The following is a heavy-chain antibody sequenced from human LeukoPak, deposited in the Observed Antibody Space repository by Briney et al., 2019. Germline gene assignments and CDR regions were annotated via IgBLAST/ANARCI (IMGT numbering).Heavy chain of an antibody. V-gene: IGHV3-53*01. CDR1: GFTVSSNY. D-gene: IGHD5-18*01. Sequence: GGSLRLSCAASGFTVSSNYMSWVRQAPGKGLEWVSVIYSGGSACYADSVKGRFTISRDNSKNTLYLQMNSLRAEDTAVYYCARGYSYGYNFDYWGQGTLVTVSS. J-gene: IGHJ4*02. CDR3: ARGYSYGYNFDY. CDR2: IYSGGSA.